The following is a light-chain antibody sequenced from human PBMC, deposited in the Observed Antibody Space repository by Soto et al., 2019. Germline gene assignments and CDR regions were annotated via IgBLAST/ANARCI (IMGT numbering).Light chain of an antibody. V-gene: IGKV1-39*01. CDR3: QQSYSTAIT. Sequence: DIQMTQSPSSLSASVGDRVTITCRASQSISSYLNWYQQKPGKAPKLLIYAASSLRSGVPSRFSGSGSGTDFTLTISSLQPEDFATYYCQQSYSTAITFGQGTRLEMK. CDR1: QSISSY. CDR2: AAS. J-gene: IGKJ5*01.